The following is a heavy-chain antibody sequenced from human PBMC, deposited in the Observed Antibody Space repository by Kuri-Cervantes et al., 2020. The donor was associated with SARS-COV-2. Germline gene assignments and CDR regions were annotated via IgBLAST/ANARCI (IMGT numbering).Heavy chain of an antibody. D-gene: IGHD3-10*01. J-gene: IGHJ4*02. CDR1: GYTFNNYG. Sequence: ASVKVSCKASGYTFNNYGISWVRQAPGQGLEWMGWISAYNGNTNYAQKLQGRVTMTTDTSTSTAYMELRSLRSDDTAVYYCARDMGDRLLWFGELLYWGQGTLVTVSS. V-gene: IGHV1-18*01. CDR2: ISAYNGNT. CDR3: ARDMGDRLLWFGELLY.